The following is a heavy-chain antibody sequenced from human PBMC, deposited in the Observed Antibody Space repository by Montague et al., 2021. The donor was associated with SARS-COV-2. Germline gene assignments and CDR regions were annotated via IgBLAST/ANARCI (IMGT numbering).Heavy chain of an antibody. V-gene: IGHV2-70*11. CDR2: IDWDDDK. J-gene: IGHJ4*02. D-gene: IGHD4-23*01. Sequence: PALVKPTQTLTLTCTFSGFSLSTSGMCVSWIRQPPGKALEWLARIDWDDDKYYSTSLKTRLTISKDTSKNQVVLAMTNMDPVDTATYYCARVYYGGNSAFDYWGQGTLVTVSS. CDR3: ARVYYGGNSAFDY. CDR1: GFSLSTSGMC.